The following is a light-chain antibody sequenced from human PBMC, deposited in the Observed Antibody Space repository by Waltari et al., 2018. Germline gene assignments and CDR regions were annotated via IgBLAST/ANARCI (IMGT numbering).Light chain of an antibody. Sequence: SYELTQPLSVSVALGQTATITCGGSNIGGKKVHWYQQKSGQAPVLVGYTNSNWPSGIPGRFSGSSSGNTATLTIGRARAGDEADYYCQVWDSNIWVFGGGTKLTVL. CDR2: TNS. CDR3: QVWDSNIWV. J-gene: IGLJ3*02. V-gene: IGLV3-9*01. CDR1: NIGGKK.